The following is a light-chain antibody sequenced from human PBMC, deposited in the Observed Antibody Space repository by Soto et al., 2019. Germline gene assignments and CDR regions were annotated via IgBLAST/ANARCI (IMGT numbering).Light chain of an antibody. CDR1: SSDVGGYNY. J-gene: IGLJ3*02. CDR3: SSYTSSSWV. V-gene: IGLV2-14*01. Sequence: HSVLTQPASVSGSPGQSITISCTGTSSDVGGYNYVSWYQQHPGKAPKLMIYDVSNRPSGVSNRFSGSKSGNTASLTISGLQAEDEADYYCSSYTSSSWVFGGGTKLTVL. CDR2: DVS.